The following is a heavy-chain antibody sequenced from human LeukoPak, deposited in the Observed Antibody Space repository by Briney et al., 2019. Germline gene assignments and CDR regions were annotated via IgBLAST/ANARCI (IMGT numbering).Heavy chain of an antibody. CDR1: GGSISSYY. Sequence: SETLSLSCTVSGGSISSYYWSWIRQPPGKGLEWIGYIYYSGSTNYNPSLKSRVTISVDTSKNQFSLKLSSVTAADTAVYYCARDRGRFDPWGQGTLVTVSS. V-gene: IGHV4-59*01. J-gene: IGHJ5*02. CDR3: ARDRGRFDP. CDR2: IYYSGST.